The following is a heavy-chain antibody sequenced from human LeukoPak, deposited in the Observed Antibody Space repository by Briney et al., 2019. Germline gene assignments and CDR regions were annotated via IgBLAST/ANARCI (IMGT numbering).Heavy chain of an antibody. Sequence: GGSLRLSCAASGFTFSSYAMSWVRQAPGKGLEWVANIKQDGSEKYYVDSVKGRFTISRDNAKNSLYLQMNSLKTEDTAVYYCTSYVAAYYYGSGTPYYYYDMDVWGQGTTVTVSS. CDR1: GFTFSSYA. CDR2: IKQDGSEK. D-gene: IGHD3-10*01. V-gene: IGHV3-7*03. CDR3: TSYVAAYYYGSGTPYYYYDMDV. J-gene: IGHJ6*02.